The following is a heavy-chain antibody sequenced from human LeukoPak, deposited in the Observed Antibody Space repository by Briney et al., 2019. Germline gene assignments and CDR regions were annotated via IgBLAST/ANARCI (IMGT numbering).Heavy chain of an antibody. CDR2: INSDGSST. J-gene: IGHJ4*02. D-gene: IGHD3-3*01. V-gene: IGHV3-74*01. CDR1: GFTFSSYW. CDR3: DIVFSSSYYDFWSGYKDDY. Sequence: GGSLRLSCAASGFTFSSYWMHWVRQAPGKGLVWVSRINSDGSSTSYADSVKGRFPISRDNAKCTLYLQMNSLRAEDTAVYYCDIVFSSSYYDFWSGYKDDYWGQGTLVTVSS.